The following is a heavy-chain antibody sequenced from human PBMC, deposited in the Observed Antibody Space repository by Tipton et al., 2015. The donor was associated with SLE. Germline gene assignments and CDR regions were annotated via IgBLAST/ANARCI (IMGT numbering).Heavy chain of an antibody. CDR1: GGSISSYY. CDR2: IYYSGST. CDR3: ASLNWNYLPDFDS. Sequence: TLSLTCIVSGGSISSYYWSWIRQPPGKGLEWIGSIYYSGSTYYNPSLTSRVIISVDTSENQFSLKLSSVTAADTAFYYCASLNWNYLPDFDSWGQGTLVTVSS. J-gene: IGHJ4*02. D-gene: IGHD1-7*01. V-gene: IGHV4-59*05.